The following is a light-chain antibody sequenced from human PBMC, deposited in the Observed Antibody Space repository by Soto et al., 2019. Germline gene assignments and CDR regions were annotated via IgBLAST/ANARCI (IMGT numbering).Light chain of an antibody. J-gene: IGLJ3*02. Sequence: QSVLTQPPSAYGSPGQSVTLSCTRTSSDVGGYNYVSWYQQYPGRAPKLMIYEVTKRPSGVPDLFSGSKSGNTASLTVSGLQAEDEADYYCSSYAASNNFYFVFGGGTKLTVL. CDR3: SSYAASNNFYFV. CDR1: SSDVGGYNY. V-gene: IGLV2-8*01. CDR2: EVT.